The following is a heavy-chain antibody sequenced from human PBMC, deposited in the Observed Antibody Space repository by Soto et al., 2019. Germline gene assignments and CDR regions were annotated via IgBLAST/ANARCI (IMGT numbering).Heavy chain of an antibody. Sequence: PPQTLSLTCAITGDSVSSNSAGWSWVRQSPSRGLEWLGRTYYRSKWYYEYAVSVRGRITINPDTSQNQYSLQLNSVTPEDTAVYFCARGEQYSGRIFDYWGQGTLVTVSS. V-gene: IGHV6-1*01. CDR2: TYYRSKWYY. CDR3: ARGEQYSGRIFDY. J-gene: IGHJ4*01. D-gene: IGHD1-26*01. CDR1: GDSVSSNSAG.